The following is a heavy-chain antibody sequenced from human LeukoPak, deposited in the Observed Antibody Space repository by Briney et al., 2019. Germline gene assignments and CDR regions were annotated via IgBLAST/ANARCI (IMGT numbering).Heavy chain of an antibody. V-gene: IGHV4-59*01. D-gene: IGHD6-13*01. Sequence: PSETLSLTCTVSGGSISSYYWSWIRQPPGKGLEWIGYIYYSGSTNYNPSLKSRVTISVDTSKNQFSLKLSSVTAADTAVYYCANLKHSSSWSYFDYWGQGTLVTVSS. J-gene: IGHJ4*02. CDR3: ANLKHSSSWSYFDY. CDR1: GGSISSYY. CDR2: IYYSGST.